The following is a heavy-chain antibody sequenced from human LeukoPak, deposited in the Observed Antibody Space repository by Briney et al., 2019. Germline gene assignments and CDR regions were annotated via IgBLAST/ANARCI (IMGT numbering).Heavy chain of an antibody. CDR1: GGSISSGGYY. CDR2: IYHSGST. J-gene: IGHJ3*02. D-gene: IGHD2-2*01. CDR3: ARGYCSSTSCYRAFDI. Sequence: PSETLSLTCTVSGGSISSGGYYWSWIRQPPGKGLEWIGYIYHSGSTNYNPSLKSRVTISVDTSKNQFSLKLSSVTAADTAVYYCARGYCSSTSCYRAFDIWGQGTMVTVSS. V-gene: IGHV4-61*08.